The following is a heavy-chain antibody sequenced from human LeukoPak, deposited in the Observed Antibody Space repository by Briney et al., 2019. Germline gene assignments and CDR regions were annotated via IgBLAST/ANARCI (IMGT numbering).Heavy chain of an antibody. D-gene: IGHD5-12*01. CDR2: INHSGST. Sequence: SETLSLTCAVYGGSFSGYYWSWIRQPPGKGLEWIGEINHSGSTNYNPSLKSRVTISVDTSKNQFSLKLSSVTAADTAVYYCARWLRRYGYFDYWGQGTLVTVSS. J-gene: IGHJ4*02. V-gene: IGHV4-34*01. CDR1: GGSFSGYY. CDR3: ARWLRRYGYFDY.